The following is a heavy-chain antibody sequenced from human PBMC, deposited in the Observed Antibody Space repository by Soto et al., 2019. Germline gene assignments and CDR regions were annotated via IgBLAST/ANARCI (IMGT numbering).Heavy chain of an antibody. CDR3: AGAHTDYAYCES. CDR2: ISPSGSAT. V-gene: IGHV3-48*01. J-gene: IGHJ4*03. Sequence: PGGSLRLSCVASGIAFNSHSMYWVRQPPGKGLEWVSYISPSGSATNYADSVRGRFTISRDNARNSLSLQMNDLRAEATAAYYSAGAHTDYAYCESWGQGSMVTVSS. CDR1: GIAFNSHS. D-gene: IGHD3-16*01.